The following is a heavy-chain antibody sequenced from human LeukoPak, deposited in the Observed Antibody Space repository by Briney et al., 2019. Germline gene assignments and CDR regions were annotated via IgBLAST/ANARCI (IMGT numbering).Heavy chain of an antibody. Sequence: GGSLRLSCAASGFTFSDYNMHWVRQAPGQGLEWISYISTRSSTIFYAESVKGRFTISRDNAKNSLYLQMSSLRGEDTAVYYCAIRYSSTWHEYFQHWGQGTLVTVSS. D-gene: IGHD6-13*01. CDR2: ISTRSSTI. CDR1: GFTFSDYN. V-gene: IGHV3-48*01. CDR3: AIRYSSTWHEYFQH. J-gene: IGHJ1*01.